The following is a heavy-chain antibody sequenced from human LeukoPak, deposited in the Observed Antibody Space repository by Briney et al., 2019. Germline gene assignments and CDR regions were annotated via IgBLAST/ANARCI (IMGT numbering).Heavy chain of an antibody. J-gene: IGHJ4*02. CDR3: ARDQDWNDRGGLDY. CDR1: GFTFSTYS. V-gene: IGHV3-21*01. D-gene: IGHD1-1*01. Sequence: SGGSLRLSCAASGFTFSTYSMNWVRQAPGKGLEWVSFISTSSSYIYYADSVKARFTISRDNSKDSLYLQMNSRRAEGTAVYYCARDQDWNDRGGLDYWGQGSLVIVSS. CDR2: ISTSSSYI.